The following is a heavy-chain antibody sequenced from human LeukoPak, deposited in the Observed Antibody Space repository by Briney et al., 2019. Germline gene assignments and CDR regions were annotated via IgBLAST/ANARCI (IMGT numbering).Heavy chain of an antibody. CDR2: VNPNSGGT. V-gene: IGHV1-2*02. D-gene: IGHD1-26*01. Sequence: GASVKVSCKASGYTFTGYYMHWVRQAPGQGLEWMGWVNPNSGGTNYAQKFQGRVTMTRDTSISTAYMELSRLRSDDTAVYYCASHSGSHGAYYFDYWGQGTLVTVS. CDR1: GYTFTGYY. CDR3: ASHSGSHGAYYFDY. J-gene: IGHJ4*02.